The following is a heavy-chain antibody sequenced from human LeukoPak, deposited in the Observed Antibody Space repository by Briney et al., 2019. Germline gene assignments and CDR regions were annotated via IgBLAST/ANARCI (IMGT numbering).Heavy chain of an antibody. CDR1: GGSISSGDYY. J-gene: IGHJ3*02. CDR2: IYYSGST. V-gene: IGHV4-30-4*01. Sequence: SQTLSLTCTVSGGSISSGDYYWSWIRQPPGKGLEWIGYIYYSGSTYYNPSLKSRVTISVDTSKNQFSLKLSSVTAADTAVYYCARFPGGYCSGGSCFLNAFDIWGQGTVVTVSS. D-gene: IGHD2-15*01. CDR3: ARFPGGYCSGGSCFLNAFDI.